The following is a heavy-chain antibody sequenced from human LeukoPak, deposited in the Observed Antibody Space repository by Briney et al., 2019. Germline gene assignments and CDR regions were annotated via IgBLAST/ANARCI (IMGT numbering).Heavy chain of an antibody. V-gene: IGHV3-21*01. J-gene: IGHJ4*02. CDR2: ISSSGSYI. CDR3: ARSLRPYYFDY. D-gene: IGHD3-10*01. CDR1: GFTFSSYS. Sequence: GGSLRLSCAASGFTFSSYSMNWVRQAPGKGLEWVSSISSSGSYIYYADSVKGRFTISRDNAKNSLYLQMNSLRAEDTAVYYCARSLRPYYFDYWGQGTLVTVSS.